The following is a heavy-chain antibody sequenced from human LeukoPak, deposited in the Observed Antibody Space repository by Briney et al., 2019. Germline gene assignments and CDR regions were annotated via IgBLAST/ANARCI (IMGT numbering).Heavy chain of an antibody. CDR2: ISSSSSYI. Sequence: GGSLRLSCAASGFTFSSYSMNWVRQAPGKGLEWVSSISSSSSYIYYADSVKGRFTISRDNAKNSLYLQMNGLRAEDTAVYYCARGLGSGSTKWGQGTLVTVSS. CDR3: ARGLGSGSTK. D-gene: IGHD2-2*01. V-gene: IGHV3-21*01. CDR1: GFTFSSYS. J-gene: IGHJ4*02.